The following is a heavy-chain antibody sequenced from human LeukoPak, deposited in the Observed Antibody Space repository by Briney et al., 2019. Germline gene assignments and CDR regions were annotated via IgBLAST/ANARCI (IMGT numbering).Heavy chain of an antibody. CDR3: ARGLGPTIVVVVAATENWFDP. CDR1: GGSFSGYY. J-gene: IGHJ5*02. D-gene: IGHD2-15*01. CDR2: INHSGST. Sequence: PSETLSLTCAVYGGSFSGYYWSWIRQPPGKGLEWIGEINHSGSTNYNPSLKSRVTISVDTSKNQFSLKLSSVTAADTAVYYCARGLGPTIVVVVAATENWFDPWGQGTLVTVSS. V-gene: IGHV4-34*01.